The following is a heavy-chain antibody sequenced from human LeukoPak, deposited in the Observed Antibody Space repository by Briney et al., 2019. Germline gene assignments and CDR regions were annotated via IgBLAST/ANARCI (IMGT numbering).Heavy chain of an antibody. V-gene: IGHV3-53*01. J-gene: IGHJ4*02. CDR2: LYSDGNT. D-gene: IGHD1-14*01. CDR3: ARGVEPLAANTLAY. CDR1: GFTVITND. Sequence: GGSLRLSCAASGFTVITNDMTWVRQAPGKGLEWVSVLYSDGNTKYADSVQGRFTISRDNSKNTLYLEMNSLRPDDTAVYYCARGVEPLAANTLAYWGQGTLVAVSS.